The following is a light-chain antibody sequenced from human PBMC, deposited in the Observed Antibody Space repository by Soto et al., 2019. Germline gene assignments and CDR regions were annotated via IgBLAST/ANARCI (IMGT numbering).Light chain of an antibody. V-gene: IGLV2-8*01. J-gene: IGLJ2*01. Sequence: QSVLTQPPSASGSPGQSVTISCTETSSDVGGYNYVSWYHQHPGKAPKLMIYEVTKRPSGVPDRFSGSKSGNTASLTVSGLQPEDEAIYYCSSYAGSNNLIFGGGTKVTVL. CDR2: EVT. CDR3: SSYAGSNNLI. CDR1: SSDVGGYNY.